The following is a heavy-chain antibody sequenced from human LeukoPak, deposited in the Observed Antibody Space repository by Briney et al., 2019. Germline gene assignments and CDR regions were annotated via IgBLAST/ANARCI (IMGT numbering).Heavy chain of an antibody. CDR2: ISGGGGST. Sequence: GGSLRLSCAASGFTFTSYAMTWVRQAPGKGLEWVSAISGGGGSTYYADSVKGRFTISRDNSKNTLYLQMNSLRAEDTAVYYCAKEPFIVVVPAATGLDYWGQGTLVTVSS. J-gene: IGHJ4*02. V-gene: IGHV3-23*01. D-gene: IGHD2-2*01. CDR3: AKEPFIVVVPAATGLDY. CDR1: GFTFTSYA.